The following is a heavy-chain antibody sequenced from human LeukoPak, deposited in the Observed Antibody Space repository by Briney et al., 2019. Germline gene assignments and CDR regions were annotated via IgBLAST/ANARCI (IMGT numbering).Heavy chain of an antibody. CDR3: AGDDSDYYYFGLDV. CDR1: GFTFSSYT. Sequence: LRLSCAASGFTFSSYTMSWIRQPPGEGLEWIGYISKSGSTYYNPSLKTRVTISIDRSRNQFSLKLSSVTAADTAMYYCAGDDSDYYYFGLDVWGQGATVTVSS. CDR2: ISKSGST. J-gene: IGHJ6*02. V-gene: IGHV4-30-2*05.